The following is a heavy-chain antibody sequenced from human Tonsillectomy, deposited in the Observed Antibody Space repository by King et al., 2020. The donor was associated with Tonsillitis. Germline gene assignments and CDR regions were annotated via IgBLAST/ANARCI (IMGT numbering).Heavy chain of an antibody. J-gene: IGHJ4*02. V-gene: IGHV3-30*18. CDR1: GFTFNSYG. CDR3: AKESGGSGSSDY. Sequence: QLVQSGGGVVQTGRSLRLSCAASGFTFNSYGMHWVRQAPGKGREGVAVISYDGSEKYYADSVKGRFTVSRDNSKNTLYLQMNSLRPEDTAVYYCAKESGGSGSSDYWGQGTLVTVSS. CDR2: ISYDGSEK. D-gene: IGHD3-22*01.